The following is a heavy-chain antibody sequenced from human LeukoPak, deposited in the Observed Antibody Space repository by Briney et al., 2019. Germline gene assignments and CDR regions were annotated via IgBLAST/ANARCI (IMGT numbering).Heavy chain of an antibody. J-gene: IGHJ4*02. CDR2: IYYSGST. CDR1: GGSISSYY. CDR3: ARYPFGGYNYYFDY. V-gene: IGHV4-59*01. D-gene: IGHD5-24*01. Sequence: SETLSLTCTVSGGSISSYYWSWIRQPPGKGLEWLGYIYYSGSTKYNPSLKSRVTILADTSKNQFSLRLSSVTAADTAVYYCARYPFGGYNYYFDYWGQGTLVTVSS.